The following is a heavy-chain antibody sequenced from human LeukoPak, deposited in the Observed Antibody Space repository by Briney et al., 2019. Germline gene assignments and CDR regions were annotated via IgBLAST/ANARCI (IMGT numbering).Heavy chain of an antibody. J-gene: IGHJ4*02. Sequence: GGSLRLSCAASGLTFSSHYMSWVRQAPGKGLEWVSAISGSGGSTYYADSVKGRFTISRDNPQNTLFLQINSLRAEDTAVYFCASHGLGYCSGGSCFDYWGQGTLVTVSS. CDR3: ASHGLGYCSGGSCFDY. D-gene: IGHD2-15*01. CDR1: GLTFSSHY. V-gene: IGHV3-23*01. CDR2: ISGSGGST.